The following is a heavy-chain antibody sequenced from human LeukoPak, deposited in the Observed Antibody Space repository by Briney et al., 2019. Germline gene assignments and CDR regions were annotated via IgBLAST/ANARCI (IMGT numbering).Heavy chain of an antibody. V-gene: IGHV4-59*12. CDR1: GGSISSYY. J-gene: IGHJ4*02. CDR3: ASVGDYVDY. D-gene: IGHD1-26*01. Sequence: PSETLSLTCTVSGGSISSYYWSWIRQPPGKGLEWIGYIYHSGSTYYNPSLKSRVTISVDRSKNQFSLKLSSVTAADTAVYYCASVGDYVDYWGQGTLVTVSS. CDR2: IYHSGST.